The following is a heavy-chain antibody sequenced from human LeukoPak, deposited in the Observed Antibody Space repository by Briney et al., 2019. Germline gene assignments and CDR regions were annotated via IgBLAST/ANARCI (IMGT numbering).Heavy chain of an antibody. D-gene: IGHD6-13*01. CDR2: IYPGDSDT. CDR3: ASSVGIAATGTYDY. CDR1: GYTFSTYW. V-gene: IGHV5-51*01. J-gene: IGHJ4*02. Sequence: GESLKISCEGSGYTFSTYWIGWVRQMPGKGLESMGIIYPGDSDTRYSSSFQGQVTISADKSISTAYLQRSSLKASDTAMYYCASSVGIAATGTYDYWGQGTLVTVSS.